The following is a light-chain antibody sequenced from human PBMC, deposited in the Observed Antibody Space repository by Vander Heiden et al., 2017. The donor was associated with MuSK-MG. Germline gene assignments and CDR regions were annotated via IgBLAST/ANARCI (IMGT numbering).Light chain of an antibody. V-gene: IGLV2-8*01. CDR1: SSDDGDYNY. J-gene: IGLJ2*01. CDR3: SSAAGSNEVV. CDR2: EVD. Sequence: QSALAQPPSASGSPGPSVTISCAGSSSDDGDYNYVYCYHQNPANAPKLMIYEVDKRPAGVPDRFSGSKSGNTASLTVFGLKAEEEADYYCSSAAGSNEVVFGGGTRLTVL.